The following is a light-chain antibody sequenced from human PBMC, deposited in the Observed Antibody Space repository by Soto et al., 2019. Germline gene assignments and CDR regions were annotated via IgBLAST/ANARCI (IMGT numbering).Light chain of an antibody. J-gene: IGKJ1*01. CDR2: GAS. CDR3: QQYGGSPTWT. V-gene: IGKV3-20*01. Sequence: EIVLTQSPGTLSLSPGERATLSCRASQSVSSGYLAWYQQKPGLAPRLLIYGASSRATGIPDRFSGSGSGTDCTLTISRLEPEDFAVYYCQQYGGSPTWTFGQGTKVEIK. CDR1: QSVSSGY.